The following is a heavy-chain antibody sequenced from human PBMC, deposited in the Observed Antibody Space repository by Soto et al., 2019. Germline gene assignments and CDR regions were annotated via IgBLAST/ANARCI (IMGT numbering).Heavy chain of an antibody. Sequence: PSETLSLTCTVSGGSISSGDYYWSWIRQPPGKGLEWIGYIYYSGSTYYNPSLKSRVTISVDTSKNQFSLKLSSVTAADTAVYYCARGDHYYDSSGYTTFDYWGQGTLVTSPQ. CDR1: GGSISSGDYY. V-gene: IGHV4-30-4*01. J-gene: IGHJ4*02. D-gene: IGHD3-22*01. CDR3: ARGDHYYDSSGYTTFDY. CDR2: IYYSGST.